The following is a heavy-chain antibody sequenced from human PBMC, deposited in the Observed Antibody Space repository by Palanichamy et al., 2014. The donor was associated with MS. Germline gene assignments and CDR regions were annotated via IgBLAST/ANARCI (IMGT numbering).Heavy chain of an antibody. D-gene: IGHD2-2*02. CDR3: AREGYTRDFDY. CDR2: ITTYNGNT. Sequence: QVHLVQSEAEVKRPGASVTVSCKASGYIFTSYNINWVRRAPGQGLEWMGWITTYNGNTKYAQSLQGRVTMATDTSTSTAYMELRSLRSDDTAVYYCAREGYTRDFDYWGQGTLVTVSS. V-gene: IGHV1-18*04. CDR1: GYIFTSYN. J-gene: IGHJ4*02.